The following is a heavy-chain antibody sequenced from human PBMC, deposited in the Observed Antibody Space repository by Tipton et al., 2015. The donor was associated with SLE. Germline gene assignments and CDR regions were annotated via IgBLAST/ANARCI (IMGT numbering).Heavy chain of an antibody. CDR2: IYHSGST. V-gene: IGHV4-38-2*02. D-gene: IGHD1-1*01. Sequence: LRLSCAVSGYSISSGYYWGWIRQPPGKGLEWIGSIYHSGSTSYNPSLKSRVTISVDTSKNQFSLKLSSVTAADTAVYYCARDGTISLDSAFDYWGQGTMVTVSS. CDR1: GYSISSGYY. CDR3: ARDGTISLDSAFDY. J-gene: IGHJ4*02.